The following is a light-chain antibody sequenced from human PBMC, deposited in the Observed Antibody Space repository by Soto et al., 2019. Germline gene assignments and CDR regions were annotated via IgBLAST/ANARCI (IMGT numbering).Light chain of an antibody. Sequence: DIQMTQSPSTLSGSVGDRVTITCRASQTISSWLAGYQQKPGKAPKLLIYKASTVKSGVPSRFSGSGSWTEFTLTISSLPADDFATYYCQHYNSYSEAFCQGTKVELK. CDR1: QTISSW. J-gene: IGKJ1*01. CDR3: QHYNSYSEA. V-gene: IGKV1-5*03. CDR2: KAS.